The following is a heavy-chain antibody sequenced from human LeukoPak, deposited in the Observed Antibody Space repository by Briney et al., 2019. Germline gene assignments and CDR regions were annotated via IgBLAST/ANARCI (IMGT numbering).Heavy chain of an antibody. D-gene: IGHD4-17*01. CDR1: GYTFTGYY. CDR2: INPNSGGT. CDR3: ARTTYGDYEVELDY. Sequence: ASVKVSCKASGYTFTGYYMHWERQAPGQGLEWMGWINPNSGGTNYAQKFQGRVTMTRDTSISTAYMELSRLRSDDTAVYYCARTTYGDYEVELDYWGQGTLVTVSS. V-gene: IGHV1-2*02. J-gene: IGHJ4*02.